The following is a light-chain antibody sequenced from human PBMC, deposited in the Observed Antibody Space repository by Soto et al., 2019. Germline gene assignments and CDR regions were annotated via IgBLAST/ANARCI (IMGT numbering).Light chain of an antibody. V-gene: IGLV2-14*01. J-gene: IGLJ1*01. CDR1: NSDVGAYNY. CDR3: GSHANTNV. Sequence: QSALTQPASVSGSPGQSLTISCTGTNSDVGAYNYVSWYQHHPGKAPKLIIYEVTNRPSGVSNRFSGSKSGNTASLTISGLQAEDEGDYYCGSHANTNVFGTGTKLTVL. CDR2: EVT.